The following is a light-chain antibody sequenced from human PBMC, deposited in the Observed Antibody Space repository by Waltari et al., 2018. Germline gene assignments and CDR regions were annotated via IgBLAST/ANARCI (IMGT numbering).Light chain of an antibody. Sequence: SSQLTQPPSVSVSPGQTATITCSGERSAKNYASWYQQRPGQSPLLVIYQDNKRPSGIPERFSGSCSGNTATLTISGTQVIDEADYYCQSLDGTTIVFGGRTKLTVL. V-gene: IGLV3-1*01. CDR3: QSLDGTTIV. J-gene: IGLJ2*01. CDR1: RSAKNY. CDR2: QDN.